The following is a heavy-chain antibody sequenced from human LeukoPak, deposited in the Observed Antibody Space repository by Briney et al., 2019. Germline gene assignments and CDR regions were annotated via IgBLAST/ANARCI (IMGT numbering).Heavy chain of an antibody. CDR1: GGSFSSDEYY. J-gene: IGHJ4*02. V-gene: IGHV4-31*03. Sequence: SQTLSLTCTVSGGSFSSDEYYWSWVRQHPGRGLEWGRYVHYSGCSYSILSPESRVSMSAEESQNQFSLELRPVTAADTARYYRVRVKVLRLFDWLLDFWGPGALVTASS. CDR3: VRVKVLRLFDWLLDF. CDR2: VHYSGCS. D-gene: IGHD3-3*01.